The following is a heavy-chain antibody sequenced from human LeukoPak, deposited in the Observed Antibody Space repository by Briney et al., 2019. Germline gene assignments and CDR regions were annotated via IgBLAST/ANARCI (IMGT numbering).Heavy chain of an antibody. V-gene: IGHV1-69*13. Sequence: SVKVSCKSSGGTFSNYAISWVRQAPGQGLEWMGGIIPIFGAANYAQKFQGRVTITADESTTTAYMELTGLRSEDTAIYYCARDVVGAFGTKALDDWGQGTLVTVSA. CDR2: IIPIFGAA. J-gene: IGHJ4*02. D-gene: IGHD1-26*01. CDR3: ARDVVGAFGTKALDD. CDR1: GGTFSNYA.